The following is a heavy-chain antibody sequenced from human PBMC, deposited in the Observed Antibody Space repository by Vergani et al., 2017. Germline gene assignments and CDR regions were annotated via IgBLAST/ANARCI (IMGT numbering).Heavy chain of an antibody. Sequence: VQLVESGGGVVQPGRSLRLSCAASGFTFSSYSMHWVRQAPGKGLEWVAVISYDGSNKYYADSVKGRFTISRDNSKNTLYLQMNSLRAEDTAVYYCAKLCGGDCYSADYWGQGTLVTVSS. V-gene: IGHV3-30*18. CDR2: ISYDGSNK. CDR3: AKLCGGDCYSADY. CDR1: GFTFSSYS. D-gene: IGHD2-21*01. J-gene: IGHJ4*02.